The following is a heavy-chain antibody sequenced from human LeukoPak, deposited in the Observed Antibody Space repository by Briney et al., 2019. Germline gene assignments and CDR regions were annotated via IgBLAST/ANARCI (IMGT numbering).Heavy chain of an antibody. Sequence: SETLSLTCTVSGGSISSYYWSWIRQPPGKGLGWIGYIYYSGSTNYNPSLKSRVTISVDTSKNQFSLKLSSVTTADTAVYYCARERPYYYDSSGYYYGALRDAFDIWGQGTMVTVSS. CDR2: IYYSGST. V-gene: IGHV4-59*01. CDR3: ARERPYYYDSSGYYYGALRDAFDI. J-gene: IGHJ3*02. CDR1: GGSISSYY. D-gene: IGHD3-22*01.